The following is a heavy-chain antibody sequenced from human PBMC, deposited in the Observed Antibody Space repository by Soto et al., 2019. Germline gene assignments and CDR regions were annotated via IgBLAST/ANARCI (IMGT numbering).Heavy chain of an antibody. CDR1: GYTFTSYY. V-gene: IGHV1-46*04. D-gene: IGHD6-13*01. CDR2: INPSGGST. J-gene: IGHJ5*01. Sequence: ASVKVSCKASGYTFTSYYIHWVRQAPGQGLEWMGVINPSGGSTTYPQKLQGRVTMTGDTSTSTVYMELSSLRSEDTAVYYCARWGAAADSWGQGTLVTVSS. CDR3: ARWGAAADS.